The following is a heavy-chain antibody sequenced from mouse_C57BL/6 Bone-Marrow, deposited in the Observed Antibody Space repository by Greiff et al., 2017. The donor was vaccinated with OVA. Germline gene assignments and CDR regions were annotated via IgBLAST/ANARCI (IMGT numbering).Heavy chain of an antibody. J-gene: IGHJ3*01. D-gene: IGHD1-1*01. CDR2: ISNLAYSI. V-gene: IGHV5-15*01. Sequence: EVKLLVESGGGLVQPGGSLKLSCAASGFTFSDYGMAWVRQAPRKGPEGVAFISNLAYSIYYADTESVRVSISSENDKNTMYVEMSSLSSEDTAMYYCATGGYYCSSSFAYWGQGTLVTVSA. CDR3: ATGGYYCSSSFAY. CDR1: GFTFSDYG.